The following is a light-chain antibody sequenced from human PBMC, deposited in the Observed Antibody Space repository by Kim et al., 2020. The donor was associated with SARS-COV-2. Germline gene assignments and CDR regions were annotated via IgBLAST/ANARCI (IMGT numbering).Light chain of an antibody. CDR1: VLAKKY. Sequence: SVSPGQTARITCSGDVLAKKYARWFQQKPGQAPVLVIYKDSERPSGIPERFSGSSSGTTVTLTISGAQVGDEADYYCYSAADNNLVFGGGTQLTVL. J-gene: IGLJ2*01. CDR3: YSAADNNLV. V-gene: IGLV3-27*01. CDR2: KDS.